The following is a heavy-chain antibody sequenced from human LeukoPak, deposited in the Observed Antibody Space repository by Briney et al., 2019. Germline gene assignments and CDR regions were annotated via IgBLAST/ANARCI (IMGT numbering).Heavy chain of an antibody. Sequence: PGGSLRLSCAASGFTFSKYDMHWVRQVTGKGLEWVPAIGTAGDSYYPGSVKGRFFISREDAKNSLYLQMYNLRAGDTAVYYCACLYGSGSLYWGQGTLITVSS. J-gene: IGHJ4*02. CDR1: GFTFSKYD. CDR2: IGTAGDS. D-gene: IGHD3-10*01. CDR3: ACLYGSGSLY. V-gene: IGHV3-13*01.